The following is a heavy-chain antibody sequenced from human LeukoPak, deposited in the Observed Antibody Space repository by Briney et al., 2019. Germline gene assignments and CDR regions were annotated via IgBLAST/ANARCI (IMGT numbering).Heavy chain of an antibody. V-gene: IGHV4-39*01. J-gene: IGHJ4*02. Sequence: PSETLSLTCTVSGGSISSSSYYWGWIRQPPGKGLEWIGSIYYSGSTYYNPSLKSRVTISVDTSKNQFSLKLSSVTAADTAMYYCARLSPTKIWFGWGQGSLVTVSS. CDR2: IYYSGST. D-gene: IGHD3-10*01. CDR3: ARLSPTKIWFG. CDR1: GGSISSSSYY.